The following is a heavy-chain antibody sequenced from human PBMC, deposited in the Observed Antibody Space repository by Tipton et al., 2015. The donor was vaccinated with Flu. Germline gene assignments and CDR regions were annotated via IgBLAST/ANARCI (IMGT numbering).Heavy chain of an antibody. J-gene: IGHJ5*01. CDR2: IYKTGST. V-gene: IGHV4-61*02. Sequence: TLSLTCTVSGGSMRSGSFYWSWIRQPAGKGLEWIGRIYKTGSTNYNPSLKSRVTISVDSSRNQFSLKVRSVTASDTAIYYCARRDYSNYVSEPKNWFDSWGQGTLVTVSS. D-gene: IGHD4-11*01. CDR1: GGSMRSGSFY. CDR3: ARRDYSNYVSEPKNWFDS.